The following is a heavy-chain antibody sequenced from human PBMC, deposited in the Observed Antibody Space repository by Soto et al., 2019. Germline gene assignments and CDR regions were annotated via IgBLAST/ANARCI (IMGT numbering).Heavy chain of an antibody. CDR3: ARDFRDYYDSSGYSWFDP. J-gene: IGHJ5*02. V-gene: IGHV3-11*05. CDR1: GFTFSDYY. D-gene: IGHD3-22*01. Sequence: PGGSLRLSCAASGFTFSDYYMSWIRQAPGKGLEWVSYISSSSSYTNYADSVKGRFTISRDNAKNSLYLQMNSLRAEDTAVYYCARDFRDYYDSSGYSWFDPWGQGTLVTVSS. CDR2: ISSSSSYT.